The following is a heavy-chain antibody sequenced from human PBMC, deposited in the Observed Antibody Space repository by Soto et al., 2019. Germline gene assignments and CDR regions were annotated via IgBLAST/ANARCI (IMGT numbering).Heavy chain of an antibody. CDR3: AREWELLGAFDI. J-gene: IGHJ3*02. D-gene: IGHD1-26*01. V-gene: IGHV3-21*01. Sequence: XGSLRLSCSASGFTFSSYRMNWVRQAPGKGLEWVSSISSSSSYIYYADSVKGRFTISRDNAKNSLYLQMNSLRAEDTAVYYCAREWELLGAFDIWGQGTMVTVSS. CDR1: GFTFSSYR. CDR2: ISSSSSYI.